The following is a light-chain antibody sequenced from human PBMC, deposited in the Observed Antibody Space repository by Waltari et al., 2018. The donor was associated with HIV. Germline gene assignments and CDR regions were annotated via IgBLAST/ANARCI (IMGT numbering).Light chain of an antibody. CDR3: QNYKRYPFT. CDR2: RAS. CDR1: QSIDTS. J-gene: IGKJ3*01. Sequence: DIQMTQSPSTLSASVGDRVTITCRASQSIDTSLAWYQQKPGKAPKVLIYRASGLESGVPSRFSCSGSGTEFTLTITSLQPDDFATYYCQNYKRYPFTFGPGTKVDIK. V-gene: IGKV1-5*03.